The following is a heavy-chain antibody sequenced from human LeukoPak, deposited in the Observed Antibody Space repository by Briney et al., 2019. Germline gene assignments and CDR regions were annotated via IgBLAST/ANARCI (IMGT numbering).Heavy chain of an antibody. D-gene: IGHD6-6*01. Sequence: ASVKVSCKASGYTFTGYMHWVRQAPGQGLEWMGWINPNSGGTNYAQKFQGRVTMTRDTSISTAYMELSRLRSDDTAVYYCARARVRAARPEDHWGQGTLVTVSS. V-gene: IGHV1-2*02. CDR3: ARARVRAARPEDH. J-gene: IGHJ4*02. CDR1: GYTFTGY. CDR2: INPNSGGT.